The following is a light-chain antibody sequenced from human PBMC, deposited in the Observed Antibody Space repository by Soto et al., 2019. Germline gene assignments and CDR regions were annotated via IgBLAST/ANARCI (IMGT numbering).Light chain of an antibody. CDR2: TDN. J-gene: IGLJ3*02. CDR3: AAWDDSLNGRV. Sequence: QSVLTQPPSASGTPGQRVTISCSGSSSNIGSNTVTWYQQLPGTAPKLLFYTDNQRPSGVPGRFSGSKSGTSASLAISGLPSEDEAEYYCAAWDDSLNGRVFGGGTKVTVL. V-gene: IGLV1-44*01. CDR1: SSNIGSNT.